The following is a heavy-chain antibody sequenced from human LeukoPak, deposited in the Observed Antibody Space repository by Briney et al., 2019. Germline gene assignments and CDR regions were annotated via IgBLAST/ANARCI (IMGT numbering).Heavy chain of an antibody. V-gene: IGHV3-30*02. J-gene: IGHJ4*02. CDR3: ARAHSSSWYVFDY. CDR2: IRYDGSNI. D-gene: IGHD6-13*01. CDR1: AFTFSNYG. Sequence: GGSLRLSCAASAFTFSNYGMHWVRQAPGKGLEWVAFIRYDGSNIYYADSVKGRFTISRDNSKNTLYLQMNSLRAEDTAVYYCARAHSSSWYVFDYWGQGTLVTVSS.